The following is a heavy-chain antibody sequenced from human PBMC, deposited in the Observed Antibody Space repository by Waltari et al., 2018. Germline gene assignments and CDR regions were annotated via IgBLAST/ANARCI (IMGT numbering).Heavy chain of an antibody. V-gene: IGHV3-23*01. CDR3: AKDGSFPGAFDI. J-gene: IGHJ3*02. CDR1: GFTFSSDA. Sequence: EVQLLESGGGLVQPGGSLRLSCAASGFTFSSDAMSWVRQAPGKGLEWVSAISGSGGSTYYADSVKGRFTISRDNSKNTLYLQMNSLRAEDTAVYYCAKDGSFPGAFDIWGQGTMVTVSS. D-gene: IGHD1-26*01. CDR2: ISGSGGST.